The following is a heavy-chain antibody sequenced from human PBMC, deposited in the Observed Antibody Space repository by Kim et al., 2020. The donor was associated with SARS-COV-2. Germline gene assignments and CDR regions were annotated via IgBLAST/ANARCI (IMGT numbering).Heavy chain of an antibody. Sequence: GGSLRLSCAASGFTFSSYAMHWVRQAPGKGLEWVAVISYDGSNKYYADSVKGRFTISRDNSKNTLYLQMNSLRAEDTAVYYCARDVEDIVVVPAAMIDWGQGTLVTVSS. CDR3: ARDVEDIVVVPAAMID. J-gene: IGHJ4*02. CDR1: GFTFSSYA. CDR2: ISYDGSNK. D-gene: IGHD2-2*01. V-gene: IGHV3-30*04.